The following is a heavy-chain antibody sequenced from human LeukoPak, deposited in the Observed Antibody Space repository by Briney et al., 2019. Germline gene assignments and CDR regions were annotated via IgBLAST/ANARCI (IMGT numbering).Heavy chain of an antibody. Sequence: ASVKVSCKASGGTFGSYAISWVRQAPGQGLEWMGRIIPILGIANYAQKFQGRVTITADKSTSTAYMELSSLRSEDTAVYYCAGSFGYSFRYYGMDVWGQGTTVTVSS. D-gene: IGHD5-18*01. CDR3: AGSFGYSFRYYGMDV. J-gene: IGHJ6*02. CDR1: GGTFGSYA. V-gene: IGHV1-69*04. CDR2: IIPILGIA.